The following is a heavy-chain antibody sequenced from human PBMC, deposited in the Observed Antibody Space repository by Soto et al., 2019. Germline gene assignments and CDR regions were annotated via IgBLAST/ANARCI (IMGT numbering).Heavy chain of an antibody. Sequence: GASVKVSCKASGYTFTSYGISWVRQAPGQGLEWMGWISAYNGNTNYAQKLQGRVTMTTDTSTSTAYMELRSLRSEDTAVYYCARAGYCSGGSCLRTFDYWGQGTLVTVSS. D-gene: IGHD2-15*01. CDR2: ISAYNGNT. J-gene: IGHJ4*02. CDR3: ARAGYCSGGSCLRTFDY. CDR1: GYTFTSYG. V-gene: IGHV1-18*01.